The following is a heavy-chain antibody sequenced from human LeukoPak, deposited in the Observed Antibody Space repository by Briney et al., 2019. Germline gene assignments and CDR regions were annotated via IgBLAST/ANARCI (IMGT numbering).Heavy chain of an antibody. V-gene: IGHV3-7*01. D-gene: IGHD7-27*01. CDR1: GFTFSNYW. J-gene: IGHJ4*02. CDR2: INEHGSDK. CDR3: GKDHLTGDIDY. Sequence: GGSLRLSCAASGFTFSNYWMSWIRQAPGKGLEWMANINEHGSDKSYVASVTGRFTISRDNAKNSLYLQMNSLRAEDTAVYYCGKDHLTGDIDYWGQGTLVTVSS.